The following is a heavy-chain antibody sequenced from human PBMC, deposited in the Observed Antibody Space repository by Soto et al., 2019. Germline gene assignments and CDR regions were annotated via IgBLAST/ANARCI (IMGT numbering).Heavy chain of an antibody. D-gene: IGHD3-22*01. CDR1: GITFSSYA. CDR3: AKDPNYYDSSGYFDAFDI. J-gene: IGHJ3*02. V-gene: IGHV3-23*01. CDR2: ISGSGGST. Sequence: EVQLLESGGGLVQPGGSLRLSCAASGITFSSYAMNWVRQAPGKGLQWVSGISGSGGSTYYADSVKGRVTIARDNSKNTLYLQMNSLRAEETAVYYCAKDPNYYDSSGYFDAFDIWGQGTMVTVSS.